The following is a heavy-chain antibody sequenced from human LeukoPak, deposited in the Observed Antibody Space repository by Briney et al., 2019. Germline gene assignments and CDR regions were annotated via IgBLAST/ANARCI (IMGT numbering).Heavy chain of an antibody. D-gene: IGHD5-18*01. Sequence: GGSLRLSCAASGFTFSSYAMSWVRQAPGKGLEWVSAISGSGGSTYYADSVKGRFTISRDNSKNTLYLQMNSLRAEDTAVYYCAKDMLPRGYSYGYDYWGQGTLVTVSS. J-gene: IGHJ4*02. CDR1: GFTFSSYA. CDR2: ISGSGGST. V-gene: IGHV3-23*01. CDR3: AKDMLPRGYSYGYDY.